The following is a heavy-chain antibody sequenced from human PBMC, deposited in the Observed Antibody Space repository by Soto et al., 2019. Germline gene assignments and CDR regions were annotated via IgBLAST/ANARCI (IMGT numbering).Heavy chain of an antibody. CDR2: IYYSGST. V-gene: IGHV4-59*01. CDR1: GGSISSYY. D-gene: IGHD1-7*01. J-gene: IGHJ4*02. Sequence: QVQLQESGPGLVKPSETLSLTCTVSGGSISSYYWSWIRQPPGKGLEWIGYIYYSGSTNYNPSLKRRATPSVDTSKNQFSLKPRSVTAADTAVYYCARRYGTTFDYWGQGTLVTVSS. CDR3: ARRYGTTFDY.